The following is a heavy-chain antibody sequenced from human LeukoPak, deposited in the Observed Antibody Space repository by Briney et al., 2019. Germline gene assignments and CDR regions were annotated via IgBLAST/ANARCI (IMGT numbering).Heavy chain of an antibody. CDR2: ISWNSGSI. CDR3: AKDHLDSSGWYDY. Sequence: GGSLRLSCAASGFTFEDYAMHWVRQAPGKGLEWVSGISWNSGSIGYADSVKGRFTISRDNAKNSLYLQMNSLRAEDTALYYCAKDHLDSSGWYDYWGQGTLVTVSS. CDR1: GFTFEDYA. V-gene: IGHV3-9*01. D-gene: IGHD6-19*01. J-gene: IGHJ4*02.